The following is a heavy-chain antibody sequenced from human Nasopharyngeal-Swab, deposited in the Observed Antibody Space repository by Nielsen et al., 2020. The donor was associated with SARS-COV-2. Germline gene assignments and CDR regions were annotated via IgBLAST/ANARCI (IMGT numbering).Heavy chain of an antibody. J-gene: IGHJ4*02. D-gene: IGHD6-13*01. CDR1: GGSFSGHY. Sequence: GSLRLSCAVYGGSFSGHYWSWIRQPPGKGLEWIREINHSGSTNYNPSLKSRVTISVDTSKNQFSLKLSSVTAADTAVYYCARVHSSSWTVDYWGQGTLVTVSS. CDR3: ARVHSSSWTVDY. CDR2: INHSGST. V-gene: IGHV4-34*01.